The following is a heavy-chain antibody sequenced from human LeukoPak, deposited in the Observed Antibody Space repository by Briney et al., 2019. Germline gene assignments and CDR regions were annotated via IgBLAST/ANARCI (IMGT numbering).Heavy chain of an antibody. V-gene: IGHV3-33*01. Sequence: RGSLRLSCAASGFTFSSYGMHWVRQAPGKGLECVAVIWNDGSNRYYVDSVKGRFTISRDNSKNTLYLQMNSLRAEDTAVYYCARSNNGGWGYCDYWGQGSLVTVSS. CDR2: IWNDGSNR. J-gene: IGHJ4*02. D-gene: IGHD3-16*01. CDR3: ARSNNGGWGYCDY. CDR1: GFTFSSYG.